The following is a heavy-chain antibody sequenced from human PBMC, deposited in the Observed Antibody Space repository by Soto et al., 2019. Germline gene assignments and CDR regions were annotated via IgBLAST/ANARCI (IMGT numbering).Heavy chain of an antibody. CDR2: ISWNSGSI. J-gene: IGHJ4*02. D-gene: IGHD3-10*01. CDR1: GFTFDDHA. V-gene: IGHV3-9*01. Sequence: GGSLRLSCAASGFTFDDHAMHWVRQAPGKGLEWVSGISWNSGSIGYADSVKGRFTISRDNAKNSLYLQMNSLRAEDTALYYCAKGNEYFDYWGQGTLVTVSS. CDR3: AKGNEYFDY.